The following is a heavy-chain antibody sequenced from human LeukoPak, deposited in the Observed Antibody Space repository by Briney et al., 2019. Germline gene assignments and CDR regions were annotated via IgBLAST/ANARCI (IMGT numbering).Heavy chain of an antibody. CDR1: GFTFSSYG. D-gene: IGHD2-15*01. V-gene: IGHV3-23*01. Sequence: GGSLRLSCAASGFTFSSYGMSWVRQAPGKGLEWVSSISGSGASTYYADSVKGRFTISRDNSKSTLYLQMNSLRAEDTAVYYCARVRYCSGGSCYGNWYDPWGQGILVTVSS. CDR2: ISGSGAST. CDR3: ARVRYCSGGSCYGNWYDP. J-gene: IGHJ5*02.